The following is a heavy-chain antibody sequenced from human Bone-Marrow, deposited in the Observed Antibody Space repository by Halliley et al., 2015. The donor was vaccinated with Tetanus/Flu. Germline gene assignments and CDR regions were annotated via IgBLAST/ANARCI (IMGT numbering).Heavy chain of an antibody. CDR3: ARGHRVSNGWGTYYKFGIDA. D-gene: IGHD6-19*01. CDR1: GGSFGDSGYY. V-gene: IGHV4-34*01. J-gene: IGHJ6*02. Sequence: TLSLTCAVYGGSFGDSGYYWNWCRQPPGKGLEWIGEIIPYGNINYNQSLQSRVTISVDTSKNQFSLKLSSVSAADTAVYYCARGHRVSNGWGTYYKFGIDAWGPGTEVSFSS. CDR2: IIPYGNI.